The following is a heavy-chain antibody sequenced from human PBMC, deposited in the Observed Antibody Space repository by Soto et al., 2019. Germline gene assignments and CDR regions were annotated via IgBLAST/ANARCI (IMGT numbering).Heavy chain of an antibody. D-gene: IGHD2-2*01. CDR2: INAGNGNT. Sequence: ASVKVSCKASGYTFTSYTMHWVRQAPGQRLEWMGWINAGNGNTKYSQKFQGRVTITRDTSASTAYMELSSLRSEDTAVYYCAREGCSSTSCQKKTNSYGHYWGQGTLVTVSS. V-gene: IGHV1-3*01. CDR3: AREGCSSTSCQKKTNSYGHY. CDR1: GYTFTSYT. J-gene: IGHJ4*02.